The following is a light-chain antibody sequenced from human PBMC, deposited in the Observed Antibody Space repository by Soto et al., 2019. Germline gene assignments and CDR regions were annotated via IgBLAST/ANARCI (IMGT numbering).Light chain of an antibody. V-gene: IGKV1-27*01. CDR1: QGITNF. Sequence: AAGDSVTINCRASQGITNFLAWYQQKPGTVPKLLIYAASTLQSGVPSRFSGSGFGTDFTLNISSLQPEDVATYYCQKYSSAPFTFGPGTKVDIK. CDR2: AAS. J-gene: IGKJ3*01. CDR3: QKYSSAPFT.